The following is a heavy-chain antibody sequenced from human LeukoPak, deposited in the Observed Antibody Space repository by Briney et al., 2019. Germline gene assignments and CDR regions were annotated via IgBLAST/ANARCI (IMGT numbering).Heavy chain of an antibody. J-gene: IGHJ5*02. D-gene: IGHD3-10*01. Sequence: HSGGSLRLSCVASGFTFSRYWMHWVRQAPGKGLVWVSRINSDGRSTNYADSVKGRFSISRDNAENTLYLQMSSLRVDDTAVYYCAREIGYGSGSGWFDPWGQGTLVTVSS. CDR1: GFTFSRYW. CDR3: AREIGYGSGSGWFDP. V-gene: IGHV3-74*01. CDR2: INSDGRST.